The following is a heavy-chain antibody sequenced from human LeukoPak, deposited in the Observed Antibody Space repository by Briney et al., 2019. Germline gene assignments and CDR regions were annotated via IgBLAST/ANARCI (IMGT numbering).Heavy chain of an antibody. CDR3: ARDHDGSGSSYFDY. V-gene: IGHV4-34*01. Sequence: ASETLSLTCAVYGGSFSGYYWSWIRQPPGKGLEWIGEINHSGSTNYNPSLKSRVTISVDTSKNQFSLKLSSVTAADTAVYYCARDHDGSGSSYFDYGGQGTLVTVSS. CDR2: INHSGST. J-gene: IGHJ4*02. D-gene: IGHD3-10*01. CDR1: GGSFSGYY.